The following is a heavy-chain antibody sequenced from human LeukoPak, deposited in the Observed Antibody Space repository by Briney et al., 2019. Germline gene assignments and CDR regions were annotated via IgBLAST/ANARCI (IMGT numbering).Heavy chain of an antibody. CDR3: AGGESEYSSSGDFAY. V-gene: IGHV3-48*01. CDR2: ISSRSTTI. Sequence: PGGSLRLSCAASGFTFSTYSMNWVRQAPGKGLEWLSYISSRSTTIYYADSVKGRFTISRDNAKNSLYLQMNSLIPEDTAVYYCAGGESEYSSSGDFAYWGQGTLVTVSS. J-gene: IGHJ4*02. D-gene: IGHD6-6*01. CDR1: GFTFSTYS.